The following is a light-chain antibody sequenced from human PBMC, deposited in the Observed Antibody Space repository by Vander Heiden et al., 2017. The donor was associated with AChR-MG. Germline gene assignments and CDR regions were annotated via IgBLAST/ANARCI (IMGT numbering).Light chain of an antibody. CDR2: DNN. CDR3: GTWDSSMSAVV. Sequence: QSVLTQPPSVSAAPGQKVSISCSASFSNIGNNYVTWYQQFPGAAPKLLIYDNNKRPSGIPDRFSGAKSGTSATLGITGLQTGDEADYYCGTWDSSMSAVVFGGGTKLTGL. V-gene: IGLV1-51*01. J-gene: IGLJ2*01. CDR1: FSNIGNNY.